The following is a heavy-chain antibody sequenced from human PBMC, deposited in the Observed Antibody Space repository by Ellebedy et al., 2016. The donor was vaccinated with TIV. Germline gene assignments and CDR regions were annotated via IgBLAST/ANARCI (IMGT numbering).Heavy chain of an antibody. CDR1: GGSISRSTYY. V-gene: IGHV4-39*01. J-gene: IGHJ5*02. CDR3: ARCFGELLYLRWFDT. Sequence: SETLSLTCTVSGGSISRSTYYWGWVRQPPGKGLEWIGNIYYSGYTYYNPSLESRVPISVDTSKGQLSLKLNSVTAADTAVYYCARCFGELLYLRWFDTWGQGTLVTVSS. CDR2: IYYSGYT. D-gene: IGHD3-10*01.